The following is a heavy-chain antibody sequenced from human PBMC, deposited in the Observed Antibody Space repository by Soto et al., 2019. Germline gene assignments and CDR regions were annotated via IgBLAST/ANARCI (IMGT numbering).Heavy chain of an antibody. CDR1: GGSISTTNW. V-gene: IGHV4-4*02. CDR2: IYHTGST. D-gene: IGHD2-2*01. Sequence: SETLSLTCAVSGGSISTTNWWSWVRQAPGKGLEWIGEIYHTGSTNYNPSLKSRVTISVDKSKNQLSLKLSFVTAADTAVYYCTRDTYIPPTTWGQGTLVTVSS. J-gene: IGHJ5*02. CDR3: TRDTYIPPTT.